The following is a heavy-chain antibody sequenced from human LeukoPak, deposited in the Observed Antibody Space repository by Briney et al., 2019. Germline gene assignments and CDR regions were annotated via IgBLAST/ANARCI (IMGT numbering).Heavy chain of an antibody. J-gene: IGHJ4*02. Sequence: ASETLSLTCSVSGDSITTDYYWGWIRQPPGKGLEWIASIFHSGDTYYNPSLKSRLTISVDTSKNQFSLKLTSLTAADTAVYYCARDRLGGFDNWGQGTLVTVSS. CDR3: ARDRLGGFDN. D-gene: IGHD2-15*01. CDR1: GDSITTDYY. CDR2: IFHSGDT. V-gene: IGHV4-38-2*02.